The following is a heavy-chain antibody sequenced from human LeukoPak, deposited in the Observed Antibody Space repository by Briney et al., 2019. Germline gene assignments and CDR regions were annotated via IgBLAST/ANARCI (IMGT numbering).Heavy chain of an antibody. D-gene: IGHD6-13*01. CDR2: IYYSGST. CDR3: ARHTSAAGTGY. V-gene: IGHV4-39*01. CDR1: GGSISSGGYY. Sequence: SETLSLTCTVSGGSISSGGYYCGWIRQPPGKGLEWIGSIYYSGSTYYNPSLKSRVTISVDTSKNQFSLKLSSVTAADTAVYYCARHTSAAGTGYWGQGTLVTVSS. J-gene: IGHJ4*02.